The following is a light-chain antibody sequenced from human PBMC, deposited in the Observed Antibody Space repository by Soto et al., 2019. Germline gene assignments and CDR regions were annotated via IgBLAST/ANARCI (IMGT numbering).Light chain of an antibody. CDR2: GAS. J-gene: IGKJ1*01. V-gene: IGKV3-20*01. Sequence: EIVLTQSPGTLSLSPGERATLSCRASQSVSSSSLAWYQQKPGQAPRLLIYGASSRATGIPDRFSGSGSGTDFNLTISRLEPEDFAVYYCQQYDSTTWTFGQGTQVEVK. CDR3: QQYDSTTWT. CDR1: QSVSSSS.